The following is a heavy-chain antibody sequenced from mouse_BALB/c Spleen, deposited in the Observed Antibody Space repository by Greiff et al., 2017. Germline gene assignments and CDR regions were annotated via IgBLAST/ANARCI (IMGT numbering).Heavy chain of an antibody. V-gene: IGHV1S22*01. CDR1: GYTFTSYW. Sequence: KQPGSELVRPGASVKLSCKASGYTFTSYWMHWVKQRPGQGLEWIGNIYPGSGSTNYDEKFKSKATLTVDTSSSTAYMQLSSLTSEDSAVYYCTRGAYYDDYWGQGTTLTVSS. CDR3: TRGAYYDDY. CDR2: IYPGSGST. D-gene: IGHD2-10*01. J-gene: IGHJ2*01.